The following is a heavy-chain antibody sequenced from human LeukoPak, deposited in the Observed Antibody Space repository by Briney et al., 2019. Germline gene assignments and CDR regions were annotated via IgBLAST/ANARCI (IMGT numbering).Heavy chain of an antibody. CDR2: ISAYNGNT. Sequence: GASVKVSCKASGYTFTSYGISWVRQAPGQGLEWMGWISAYNGNTNYAQKLQGRVTMTTDTSTSTAYMELRSLRSDDTAVYYCARGRYYYDSSGYSLDYWGQGTLVTVSS. J-gene: IGHJ4*02. D-gene: IGHD3-22*01. CDR1: GYTFTSYG. CDR3: ARGRYYYDSSGYSLDY. V-gene: IGHV1-18*01.